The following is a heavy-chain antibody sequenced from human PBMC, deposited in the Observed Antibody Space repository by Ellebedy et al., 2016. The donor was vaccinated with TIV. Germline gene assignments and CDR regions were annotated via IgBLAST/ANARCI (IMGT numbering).Heavy chain of an antibody. V-gene: IGHV2-26*01. Sequence: SGPTLVKPTETLTLTCTVSGFSLSNARMGVTWIRQPPGKALEWLAHIFSNDEKSYSTSLKSRLSISKDTSKSQVVLRMTNMDPVDTATYYCARTRGGVTAIRGFDYWGQGTLVTVSS. CDR1: GFSLSNARMG. CDR2: IFSNDEK. D-gene: IGHD2-21*02. J-gene: IGHJ4*02. CDR3: ARTRGGVTAIRGFDY.